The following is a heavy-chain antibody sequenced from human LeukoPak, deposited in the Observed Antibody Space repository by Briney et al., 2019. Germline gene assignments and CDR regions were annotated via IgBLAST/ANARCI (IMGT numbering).Heavy chain of an antibody. J-gene: IGHJ2*01. V-gene: IGHV4-59*12. CDR1: GGSISSYY. Sequence: SETQSLTCTVSGGSISSYYWSWIRQPPGKGLEWIGYIYYSGSTNYNPSLKSRVTISVDKSKNQFSLKLSSVTAADTAVYYCARDGSLYYYDSSGYQDWYFDLWGRGTLVTVSS. CDR2: IYYSGST. CDR3: ARDGSLYYYDSSGYQDWYFDL. D-gene: IGHD3-22*01.